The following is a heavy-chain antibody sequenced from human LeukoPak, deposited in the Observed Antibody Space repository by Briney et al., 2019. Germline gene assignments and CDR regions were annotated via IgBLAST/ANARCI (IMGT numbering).Heavy chain of an antibody. J-gene: IGHJ6*03. CDR1: GYTFTSYD. V-gene: IGHV1-8*03. D-gene: IGHD3-22*01. Sequence: GASVKVSCKASGYTFTSYDINWVRQATGQGLEWIGWMSPNSGNTGYAQKFQGRVTITRNTSISTAYMELSSLRSEDTAVYYCARGYDSSGYYWSYYYYYMDVWGKGTTVTVSS. CDR3: ARGYDSSGYYWSYYYYYMDV. CDR2: MSPNSGNT.